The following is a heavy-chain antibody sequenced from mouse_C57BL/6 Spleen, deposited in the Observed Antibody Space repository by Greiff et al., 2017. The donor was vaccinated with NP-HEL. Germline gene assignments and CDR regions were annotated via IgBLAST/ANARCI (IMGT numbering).Heavy chain of an antibody. D-gene: IGHD1-1*01. CDR2: IDPETGGT. Sequence: VQRVESGAELVRPGASVTLSCKASGYTFTDYEMHWVKQTPVHGLEWIGAIDPETGGTAYNQKFKGKAILTADKSSSTAYMELRSLTSEDSAVYYCTRYRPPLLYAMDYWGQGTSVTVSS. CDR1: GYTFTDYE. V-gene: IGHV1-15*01. CDR3: TRYRPPLLYAMDY. J-gene: IGHJ4*01.